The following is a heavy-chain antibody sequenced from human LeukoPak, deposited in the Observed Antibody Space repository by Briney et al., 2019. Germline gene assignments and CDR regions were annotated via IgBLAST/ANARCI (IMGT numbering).Heavy chain of an antibody. CDR3: AREITPRTIVTFDGFDY. V-gene: IGHV3-64*01. Sequence: PGGSLRLSCAASGFTFSSYAMQWVRQAPGKGLEYVSAISSNGGSTYYANSVKGRFTISRDNSKNTLYLQMGSLRDEDMAVYYCAREITPRTIVTFDGFDYWGQGTLVTVSS. J-gene: IGHJ4*02. CDR2: ISSNGGST. CDR1: GFTFSSYA. D-gene: IGHD3-9*01.